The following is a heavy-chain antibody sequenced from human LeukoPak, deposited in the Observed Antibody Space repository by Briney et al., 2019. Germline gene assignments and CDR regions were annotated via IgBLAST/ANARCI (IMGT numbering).Heavy chain of an antibody. CDR2: IRYDGSNK. CDR3: AKGPGYSSSWYLAEEEDFDY. V-gene: IGHV3-30*02. D-gene: IGHD6-13*01. CDR1: GFTFSSYG. J-gene: IGHJ4*02. Sequence: VQPGGSLRLSCAASGFTFSSYGMHWVRQAPGKGLEWVAFIRYDGSNKYYADSVKGRFTISRDNSKNTLYLLMNSLRAEDTAVYYCAKGPGYSSSWYLAEEEDFDYWGQGTLVTVSS.